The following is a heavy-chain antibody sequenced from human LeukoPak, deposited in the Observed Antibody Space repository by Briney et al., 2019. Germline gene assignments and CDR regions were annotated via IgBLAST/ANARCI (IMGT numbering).Heavy chain of an antibody. Sequence: SETLSLTCTVSGGSISSGNYFWSWIRQPAGKGLEWIVRIHTSGSTNYNSSLKSRVTISIDTPKNQFSLKLSSVTAADTAVYYCARELNLVRGVSYSWFDPWGQGTLVTVSS. CDR2: IHTSGST. J-gene: IGHJ5*02. CDR3: ARELNLVRGVSYSWFDP. CDR1: GGSISSGNYF. V-gene: IGHV4-61*02. D-gene: IGHD3-10*01.